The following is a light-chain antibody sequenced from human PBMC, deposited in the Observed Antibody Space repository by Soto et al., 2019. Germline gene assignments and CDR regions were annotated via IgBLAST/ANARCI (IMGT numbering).Light chain of an antibody. Sequence: DIPMTQSPSTLSASAGDRVTITCRASQSISTSLAWYQQKPGKAPNVLIYKAYSLQTGVPSRFSGSGSGTEFTLTISSLQPDDFATYYCQQYKSYPVTFGGGTKVEIK. CDR1: QSISTS. J-gene: IGKJ4*01. CDR2: KAY. CDR3: QQYKSYPVT. V-gene: IGKV1-5*03.